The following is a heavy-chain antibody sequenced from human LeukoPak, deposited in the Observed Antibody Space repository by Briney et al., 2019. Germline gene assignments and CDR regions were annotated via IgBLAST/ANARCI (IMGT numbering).Heavy chain of an antibody. CDR3: AREEKGSGIAVAGTPDY. Sequence: ASVKVSCKASGYTFTSYAMHWVRQAPGQRLEWMGWINAGNGNTKYSQKFQGRVTITRDTSASTAYMELSSLRSEDTAVYYCAREEKGSGIAVAGTPDYWGQGTLVTVSS. J-gene: IGHJ4*02. V-gene: IGHV1-3*01. CDR1: GYTFTSYA. D-gene: IGHD6-19*01. CDR2: INAGNGNT.